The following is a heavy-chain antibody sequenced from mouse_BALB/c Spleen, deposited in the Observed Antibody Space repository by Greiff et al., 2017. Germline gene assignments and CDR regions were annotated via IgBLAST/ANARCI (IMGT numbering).Heavy chain of an antibody. V-gene: IGHV3-6*02. CDR2: ISYDGSN. Sequence: EVKLMESGPGLVKPSQSLSLTCSVTGYSITSGYYWNWIRQFPGNKLVWMGYISYDGSNNYNPSLKNRISITRDTSKNQFFLKLNSVTTEDTATYYCARYYRYDGWFAYWGQGTLVTVSA. CDR3: ARYYRYDGWFAY. CDR1: GYSITSGYY. D-gene: IGHD2-14*01. J-gene: IGHJ3*01.